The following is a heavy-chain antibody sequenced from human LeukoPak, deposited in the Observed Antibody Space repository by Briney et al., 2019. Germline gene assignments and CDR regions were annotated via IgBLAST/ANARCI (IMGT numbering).Heavy chain of an antibody. CDR3: ARGAYGGNSSWVDR. CDR2: INHSGST. V-gene: IGHV4-34*01. Sequence: SETLSLTCAVYGGSFSGYYWSWIRQPPGKGLEWIGEINHSGSTNYNPYLKSRLTISVDTSNNKTPLKQSTMTAADTTVYYCARGAYGGNSSWVDRWGQGTLVTVSS. J-gene: IGHJ5*02. CDR1: GGSFSGYY. D-gene: IGHD4-17*01.